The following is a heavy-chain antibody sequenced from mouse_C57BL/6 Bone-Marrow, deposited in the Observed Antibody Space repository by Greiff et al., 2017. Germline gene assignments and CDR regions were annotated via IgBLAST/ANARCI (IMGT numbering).Heavy chain of an antibody. J-gene: IGHJ2*01. D-gene: IGHD1-1*01. V-gene: IGHV1-81*01. CDR2: IYPRSGNT. CDR3: ARSPITTVVARDFDY. Sequence: VQLQQSGAELARPGASVKLSCKASGYTFTSYGISWVKQRTGQGLEWIGEIYPRSGNTYYNEKFKGKATLTADKSSSTAYMELRSLTSEDSAVYFCARSPITTVVARDFDYWGQGTTLTVSS. CDR1: GYTFTSYG.